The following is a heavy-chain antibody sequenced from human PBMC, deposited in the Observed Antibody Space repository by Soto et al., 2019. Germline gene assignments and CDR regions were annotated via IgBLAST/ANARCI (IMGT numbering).Heavy chain of an antibody. D-gene: IGHD2-21*02. CDR2: IYWDDDK. V-gene: IGHV2-5*02. CDR1: GFSLSTTGVA. J-gene: IGHJ6*02. Sequence: GSAPTLVNPAQPLTLTCTFSGFSLSTTGVAVGWIRQPPGKALEWLALIYWDDDKRYSPSLRSRLTITKDTSKNQVVLTMTNMDPVDTATYYCIQSRCGGDCLQSYASYYDYGIDGWGQGTTVTVS. CDR3: IQSRCGGDCLQSYASYYDYGIDG.